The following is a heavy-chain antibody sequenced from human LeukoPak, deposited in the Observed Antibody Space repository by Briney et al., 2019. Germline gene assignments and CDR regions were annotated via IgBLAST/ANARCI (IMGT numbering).Heavy chain of an antibody. J-gene: IGHJ3*02. Sequence: GGSLRLSCAASGFTFNNYWMSWVRQAPGKGLEWVANIKQDGSEKYYVDSVKGRFTISRDNAKNSLYLQMNSLRAEDTAVYYCARAGGSYAFDIWGQGTMVTVSS. V-gene: IGHV3-7*01. CDR1: GFTFNNYW. CDR2: IKQDGSEK. CDR3: ARAGGSYAFDI. D-gene: IGHD2-8*02.